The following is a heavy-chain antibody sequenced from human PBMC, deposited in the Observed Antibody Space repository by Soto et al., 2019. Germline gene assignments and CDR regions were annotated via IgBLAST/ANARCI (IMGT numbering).Heavy chain of an antibody. CDR1: GFTFSSYA. J-gene: IGHJ5*02. CDR3: AKGRRDGSKGWGKFDP. CDR2: ISGSGGST. D-gene: IGHD7-27*01. V-gene: IGHV3-23*01. Sequence: EVQLLESGGGLVQPGGSLRLSCAASGFTFSSYAMSWVRQAPGKGLEWVSAISGSGGSTYYADSVKGRFTISRDNSKNTLYMQMNSLRAEDTAVYYCAKGRRDGSKGWGKFDPWGQGTLVTVSS.